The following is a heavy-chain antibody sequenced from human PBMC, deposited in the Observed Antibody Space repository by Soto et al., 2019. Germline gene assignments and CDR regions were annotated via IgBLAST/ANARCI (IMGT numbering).Heavy chain of an antibody. D-gene: IGHD3-16*01. V-gene: IGHV4-30-4*01. CDR2: IYYSGST. Sequence: SETLSLTCAVSGGSISSGDYYWSWIRQPPGKGLEWIGYIYYSGSTYYNPSLKSRVTISVDTSKNQFSLKLSSVTAADTAVYYCARVPPLIQPRYYYYGMDVWGQGTTVTAP. CDR1: GGSISSGDYY. J-gene: IGHJ6*02. CDR3: ARVPPLIQPRYYYYGMDV.